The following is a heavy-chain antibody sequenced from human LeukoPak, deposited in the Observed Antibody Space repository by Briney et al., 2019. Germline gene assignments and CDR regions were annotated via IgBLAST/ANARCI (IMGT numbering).Heavy chain of an antibody. CDR3: ARDGGDFWSGYYTHYLYYHMDV. CDR1: GFIFSDYS. Sequence: GGSLRLSCAASGFIFSDYSMNWVRQAPGKGXXXXSSISGNXXXXYHADALRGRITISRDNAKKSLFMQLNSRRVEDTAVYYCARDGGDFWSGYYTHYLYYHMDVWGKGTTVTVSS. CDR2: ISGNXXXX. D-gene: IGHD3-3*01. V-gene: IGHV3-21*01. J-gene: IGHJ6*03.